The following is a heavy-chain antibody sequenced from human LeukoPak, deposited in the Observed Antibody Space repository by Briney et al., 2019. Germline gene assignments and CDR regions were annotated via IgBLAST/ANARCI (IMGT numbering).Heavy chain of an antibody. V-gene: IGHV3-30*18. J-gene: IGHJ4*02. Sequence: PGGSLRLSCAASGFTFSSYGMHWVRQAPGKGLEWVAVISYDGSNKYYADSVKGRFTISRDNSKNTLYLQMNSLRAEDTAVYYCAKDVTYYYGSGSYGYLDYWGQGTLVTVSS. CDR2: ISYDGSNK. CDR1: GFTFSSYG. D-gene: IGHD3-10*01. CDR3: AKDVTYYYGSGSYGYLDY.